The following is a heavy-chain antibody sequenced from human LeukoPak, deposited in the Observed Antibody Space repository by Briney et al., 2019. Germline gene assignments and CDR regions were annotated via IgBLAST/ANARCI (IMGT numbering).Heavy chain of an antibody. J-gene: IGHJ6*02. Sequence: GGPLRLPRAASGFTFSRYWMHWLRPAPGEARVWVSRIYSDGSSTSYADSVKGQFTITRDNAKNTLYLQMHSLRAEDTAVYYCARDLGSSWHHYNYCCIAVGGQGTTATVSS. CDR1: GFTFSRYW. CDR2: IYSDGSST. V-gene: IGHV3-74*01. D-gene: IGHD6-13*01. CDR3: ARDLGSSWHHYNYCCIAV.